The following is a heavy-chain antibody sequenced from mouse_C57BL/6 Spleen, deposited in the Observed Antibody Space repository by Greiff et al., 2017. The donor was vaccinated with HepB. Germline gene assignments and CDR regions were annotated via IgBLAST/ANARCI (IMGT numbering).Heavy chain of an antibody. V-gene: IGHV1-69*01. CDR3: ARSCGSGAWFAY. CDR2: IDPSDSYT. D-gene: IGHD1-1*01. J-gene: IGHJ3*01. CDR1: GYTFTSYW. Sequence: QVQLQQPGAELVMPGASVKLSCKASGYTFTSYWMHWVKQRPGQGLEWIGEIDPSDSYTNYNQKFKGKSTLTVDKSSSTAYMQLSSLTSEDSAVYYCARSCGSGAWFAYWGQGTLVTVSA.